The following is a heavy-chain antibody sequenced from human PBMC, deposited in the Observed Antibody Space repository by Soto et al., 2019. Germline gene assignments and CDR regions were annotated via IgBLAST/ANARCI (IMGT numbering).Heavy chain of an antibody. Sequence: SETLSLTCTVSGGSISSGGYYWSWIRQHPGKGLEWIGYIYYSGSTYYNPSLKSRVTISVDTSKNQFSLKLSSVTAADTAVYYCARDHRELALDYWGQGTLVTVSS. V-gene: IGHV4-31*03. CDR3: ARDHRELALDY. D-gene: IGHD1-26*01. CDR2: IYYSGST. CDR1: GGSISSGGYY. J-gene: IGHJ4*02.